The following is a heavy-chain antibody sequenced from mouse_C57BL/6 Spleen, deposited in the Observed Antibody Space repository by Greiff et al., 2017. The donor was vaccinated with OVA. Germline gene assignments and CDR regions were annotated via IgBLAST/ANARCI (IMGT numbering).Heavy chain of an antibody. CDR3: ARGNWDGADYYAMDY. V-gene: IGHV1-9*01. CDR2: ILPGSGCT. Sequence: QVQLMQSGAELLKPGASVTLSCTASGYTFTGYSISWVMQSPGHGLEWIGEILPGSGCTNYNEKFKGKATFTADTSSNTAYMQLSSLTTEDSAIYYCARGNWDGADYYAMDYWGQGTSVTVSS. D-gene: IGHD4-1*01. J-gene: IGHJ4*01. CDR1: GYTFTGYS.